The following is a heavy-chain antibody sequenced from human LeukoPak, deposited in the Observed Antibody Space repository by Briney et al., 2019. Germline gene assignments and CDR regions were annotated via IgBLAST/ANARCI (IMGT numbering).Heavy chain of an antibody. CDR3: ARALAMDFDY. Sequence: SETLSPTCTVSGGSISSSSYYWGWIRQPPGKGLEWIGSIYYSGSTYYNPSLKSRVTISVDTSKNQFSLKLSSVTAADTAVYYCARALAMDFDYWGQGTLVTVSS. V-gene: IGHV4-39*07. CDR2: IYYSGST. D-gene: IGHD5-24*01. CDR1: GGSISSSSYY. J-gene: IGHJ4*02.